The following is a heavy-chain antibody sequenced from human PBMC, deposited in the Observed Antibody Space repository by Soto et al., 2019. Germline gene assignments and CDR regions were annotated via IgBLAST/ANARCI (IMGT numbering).Heavy chain of an antibody. CDR1: GGSISSGGYC. J-gene: IGHJ4*02. D-gene: IGHD1-7*01. Sequence: PSETLSLTCTVSGGSISSGGYCWSWIRQHPGKGLEWIGYIYYIGSTYYNPSLKSRVAILVDTSKKQFSLKLNSVTAADTAVYYCVRTRNFTPDYYFDFWGQRTLVSVSS. CDR2: IYYIGST. V-gene: IGHV4-31*03. CDR3: VRTRNFTPDYYFDF.